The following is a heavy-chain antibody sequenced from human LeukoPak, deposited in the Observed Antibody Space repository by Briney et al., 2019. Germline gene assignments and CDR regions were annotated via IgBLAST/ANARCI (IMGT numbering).Heavy chain of an antibody. V-gene: IGHV3-7*01. CDR2: IEQDESEK. CDR3: ARDHDFDDTGYYYPGSFDF. D-gene: IGHD3-22*01. Sequence: GGSLRLSCAASGFTFSSYSMSWVRQAPGKGLEWVANIEQDESEKYYVDSVKGRFTISRDNAKNSLYLQMNNLRAEDSAVYYCARDHDFDDTGYYYPGSFDFWGRGILVSVSS. CDR1: GFTFSSYS. J-gene: IGHJ4*02.